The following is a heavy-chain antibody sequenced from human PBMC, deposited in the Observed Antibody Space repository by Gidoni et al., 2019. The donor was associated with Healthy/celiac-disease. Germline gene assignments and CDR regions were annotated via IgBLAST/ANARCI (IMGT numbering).Heavy chain of an antibody. CDR1: GFTFSIYA. CDR3: AKDQYYYDSSGYYSPFDY. J-gene: IGHJ4*02. V-gene: IGHV3-23*01. CDR2: ISGRGGST. Sequence: EVQLLEPGGGLVQPGGSLRTSCEASGFTFSIYARSWVRQAQGKGLEWVSGISGRGGSTYYADAVKGRFTISRDNSKNTLYLQMNSLRAEDTAVYYCAKDQYYYDSSGYYSPFDYWGQGTLVTVSS. D-gene: IGHD3-22*01.